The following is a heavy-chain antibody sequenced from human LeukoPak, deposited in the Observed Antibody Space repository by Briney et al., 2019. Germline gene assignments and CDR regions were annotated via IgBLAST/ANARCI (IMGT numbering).Heavy chain of an antibody. CDR2: IYYSGST. J-gene: IGHJ4*02. Sequence: PSETLSLTCTVSGGSISSYYWSWIRQPPGKGLEWIGYIYYSGSTNYNPSLKSRVTISVDTSKNQFSLKLSSVTAADTAAYYCARHGVAAAGTDYFDYWGQGTLVTVSS. CDR1: GGSISSYY. CDR3: ARHGVAAAGTDYFDY. V-gene: IGHV4-59*08. D-gene: IGHD6-13*01.